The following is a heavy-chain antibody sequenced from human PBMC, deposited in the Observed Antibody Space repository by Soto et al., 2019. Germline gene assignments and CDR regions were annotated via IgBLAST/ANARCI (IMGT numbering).Heavy chain of an antibody. CDR1: RDTFTSYY. J-gene: IGHJ5*02. CDR3: ARSSGGNFGIIIEGTNWFAP. V-gene: IGHV1-46*01. CDR2: INPHGGST. Sequence: ASVKVSCKAPRDTFTSYYINWVRQAPGQGLEWMGVINPHGGSTAYAQKFKGRVTLTRDTSASTVYMGVSSLTSEDTAMYYCARSSGGNFGIIIEGTNWFAPWGQGTLVTVSS. D-gene: IGHD1-26*01.